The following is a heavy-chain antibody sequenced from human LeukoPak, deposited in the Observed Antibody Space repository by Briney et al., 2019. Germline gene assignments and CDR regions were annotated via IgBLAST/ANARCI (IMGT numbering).Heavy chain of an antibody. Sequence: GGSLRLSCAASGFTFNSYWMSWVRQAPGKGLEWVSGINWNGGSTGYADSVKGRFTISRDTAKNTLYLQMNSLRAEDTAVYYCARSGRGGAFDMWGQGTMVTVSS. CDR1: GFTFNSYW. CDR3: ARSGRGGAFDM. V-gene: IGHV3-20*04. CDR2: INWNGGST. J-gene: IGHJ3*02. D-gene: IGHD1-26*01.